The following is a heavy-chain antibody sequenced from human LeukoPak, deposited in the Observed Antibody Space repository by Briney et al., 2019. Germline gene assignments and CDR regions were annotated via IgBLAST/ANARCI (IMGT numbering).Heavy chain of an antibody. CDR3: ARDHYDFWSGYYRRGIDY. CDR2: ISSSGSTI. J-gene: IGHJ4*02. CDR1: GFTFSDYY. V-gene: IGHV3-11*01. Sequence: PGGSLRLSCAASGFTFSDYYMSWIRQAPGKGLEWVSYISSSGSTIYYADSVKGRFTISRDNAKNSLYLQMNSLRAGDTAVYYCARDHYDFWSGYYRRGIDYWGQGTLVTVSS. D-gene: IGHD3-3*01.